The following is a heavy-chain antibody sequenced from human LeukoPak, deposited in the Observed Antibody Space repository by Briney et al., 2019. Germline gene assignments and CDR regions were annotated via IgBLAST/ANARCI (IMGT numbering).Heavy chain of an antibody. V-gene: IGHV3-64*02. J-gene: IGHJ4*02. CDR1: GFTFRSFA. Sequence: GGSLRLSCAASGFTFRSFAMHWIRQAPGKGLEYVSALRSDGATTYYADSVKGRFIISRDNSKNTLYLQMGSLRSEDMGVYYCARARRSGQQSYYFDYWGQGTPVTVSS. D-gene: IGHD6-19*01. CDR3: ARARRSGQQSYYFDY. CDR2: LRSDGATT.